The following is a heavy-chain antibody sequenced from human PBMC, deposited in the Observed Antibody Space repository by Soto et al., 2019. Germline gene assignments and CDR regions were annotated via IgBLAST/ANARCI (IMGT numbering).Heavy chain of an antibody. Sequence: ASVKVSCKASGYTFTSYAMHWVRQAPGQRLEWMGWINAGNGNTKYSQKFQGRVTITRDTSASTAYMELSSLRSEDTAVYYCAVGRAVTTWLGGFDYWGQGTLVPASS. D-gene: IGHD4-17*01. J-gene: IGHJ4*02. V-gene: IGHV1-3*01. CDR1: GYTFTSYA. CDR2: INAGNGNT. CDR3: AVGRAVTTWLGGFDY.